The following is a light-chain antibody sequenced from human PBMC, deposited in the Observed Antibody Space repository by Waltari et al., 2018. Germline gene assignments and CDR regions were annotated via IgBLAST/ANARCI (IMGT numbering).Light chain of an antibody. Sequence: DIVMTQSPDSLAVSLGERATINCKSSQSVLLTSTNKNYLNWYQQKPGQPPKMLIYWASTRESGVPDRFSGSGSGTDFTLTISSLQAEDVAVYYCQYYHSIPRTFGQGTKVEIK. CDR3: QYYHSIPRT. CDR1: QSVLLTSTNKNY. CDR2: WAS. J-gene: IGKJ1*01. V-gene: IGKV4-1*01.